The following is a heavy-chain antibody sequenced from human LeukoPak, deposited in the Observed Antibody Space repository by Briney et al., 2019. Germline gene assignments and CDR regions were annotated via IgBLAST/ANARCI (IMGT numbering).Heavy chain of an antibody. CDR1: GYTFTSYG. D-gene: IGHD3-3*01. Sequence: ASVKVSCKTSGYTFTSYGISWVRQAPGRGLEWMGWISAYNGNTHHAQNFEGRVTMTTDTFTTTAYMELRSLRYDGTAVYYCARDPKLISGVINYYYMDVWGKGTTVTVSS. CDR3: ARDPKLISGVINYYYMDV. J-gene: IGHJ6*03. V-gene: IGHV1-18*01. CDR2: ISAYNGNT.